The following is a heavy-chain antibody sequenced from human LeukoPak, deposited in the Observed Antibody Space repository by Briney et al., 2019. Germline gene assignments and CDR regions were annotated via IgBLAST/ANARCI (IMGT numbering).Heavy chain of an antibody. J-gene: IGHJ6*02. CDR3: ARALVVVPIAFFFYNFYGRDV. V-gene: IGHV3-7*03. D-gene: IGHD2-2*01. CDR2: IKQDGSEK. CDR1: GFTFSSYW. Sequence: GGSLRLSCVASGFTFSSYWMTWVRQAPGKGLEWVANIKQDGSEKYYVDSVKGRFTISRDNAKNSLYLQMNSLRTDDTAVYYWARALVVVPIAFFFYNFYGRDVWGQGTTVTVSS.